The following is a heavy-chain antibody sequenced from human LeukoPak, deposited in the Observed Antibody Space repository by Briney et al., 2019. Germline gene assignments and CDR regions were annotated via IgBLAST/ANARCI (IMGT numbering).Heavy chain of an antibody. CDR2: IYHSGST. J-gene: IGHJ4*02. CDR3: ARAAYSGSYHSDY. Sequence: KASETLSLTCTVSGGSVNSGSYYWNWIRQPPGKGLEWIGYIYHSGSTNYSPSLKSRVTISVDTSENQFSLKLSSVTAADTAVYYCARAAYSGSYHSDYWGQGTLVTVSS. CDR1: GGSVNSGSYY. D-gene: IGHD1-26*01. V-gene: IGHV4-61*01.